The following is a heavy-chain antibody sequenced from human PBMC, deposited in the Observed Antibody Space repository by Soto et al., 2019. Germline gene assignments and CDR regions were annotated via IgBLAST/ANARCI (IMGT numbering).Heavy chain of an antibody. Sequence: GGSLRLSCAASGFTFSSYTMNWVRQAPGKGLEWVSYISSSSRTIYYADSVKGRFTISRDNAKNSLYLQMNSLRDEDTAVYYCAREDIVFLPAVGLYPWGQGTLVTVSS. CDR2: ISSSSRTI. CDR1: GFTFSSYT. V-gene: IGHV3-48*02. CDR3: AREDIVFLPAVGLYP. J-gene: IGHJ5*02. D-gene: IGHD2-2*01.